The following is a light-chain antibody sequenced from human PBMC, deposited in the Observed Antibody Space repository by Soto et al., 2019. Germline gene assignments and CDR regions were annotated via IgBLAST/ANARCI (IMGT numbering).Light chain of an antibody. V-gene: IGKV3D-15*01. Sequence: ETVLTQSPATLSLSPGERATLSCRASQSVSSHLAWYQQKPGQSPRLLIYDASNRATGIPARFSGSGSGTEFTLIISSLQSEDFAVYYCQQYNQWFPFTFGVGTKVDIK. J-gene: IGKJ4*01. CDR3: QQYNQWFPFT. CDR2: DAS. CDR1: QSVSSH.